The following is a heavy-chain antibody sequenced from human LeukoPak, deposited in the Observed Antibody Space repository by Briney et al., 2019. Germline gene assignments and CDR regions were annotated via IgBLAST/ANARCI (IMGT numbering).Heavy chain of an antibody. D-gene: IGHD5-24*01. Sequence: ASVKVSCKASGYTFTRYYMHWVRQAPGQGLEWMGRINPNSGGTNYAQKFQGRVTMTRDTSISTAYMELNRLISDDTAVYYCATINRRDGRGGFDYWGQGTLVTVSS. CDR2: INPNSGGT. V-gene: IGHV1-2*06. J-gene: IGHJ4*02. CDR3: ATINRRDGRGGFDY. CDR1: GYTFTRYY.